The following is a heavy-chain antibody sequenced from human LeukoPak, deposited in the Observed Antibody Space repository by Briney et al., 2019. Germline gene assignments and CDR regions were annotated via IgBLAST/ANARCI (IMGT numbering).Heavy chain of an antibody. CDR1: GFTFSGYA. Sequence: GGSLRLSCAASGFTFSGYAMNWVRQAPGKGLEWVSSISSSSSYIYYADSVKGRFTISRDNAKNTLYLQMNSLRAEDTAVYYCARDLSSYTPNWFDPWGQGTLVTVSS. CDR3: ARDLSSYTPNWFDP. D-gene: IGHD2-2*01. J-gene: IGHJ5*02. V-gene: IGHV3-21*01. CDR2: ISSSSSYI.